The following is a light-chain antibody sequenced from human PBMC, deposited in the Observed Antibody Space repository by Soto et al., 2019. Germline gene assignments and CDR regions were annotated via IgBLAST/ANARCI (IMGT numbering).Light chain of an antibody. CDR1: QSVSSN. V-gene: IGKV3-15*01. CDR2: GAS. Sequence: EIGMKKSLATLAVSTRERATVSCMASQSVSSNLAWYQQKPGQAPRLLIYGASTRATGIPARFSGSGSGTEFTLTICSLQSEDFAVYYCQQDNNWPQTFGQVTKVDIK. J-gene: IGKJ1*01. CDR3: QQDNNWPQT.